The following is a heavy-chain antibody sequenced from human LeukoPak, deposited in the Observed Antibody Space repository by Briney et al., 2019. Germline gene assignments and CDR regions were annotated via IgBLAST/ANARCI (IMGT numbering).Heavy chain of an antibody. CDR2: ISGSGGST. CDR1: GFTFSNYA. J-gene: IGHJ4*02. Sequence: GGSLRLSCAASGFTFSNYAMSWVRQAPGKGLECVSAISGSGGSTYYADSVKGRFTISRDNSKNTLYLHMNSLRAEDTAVYYCAKGGSGWSRDVYYFDYWGQGTLVTVSS. V-gene: IGHV3-23*01. CDR3: AKGGSGWSRDVYYFDY. D-gene: IGHD6-19*01.